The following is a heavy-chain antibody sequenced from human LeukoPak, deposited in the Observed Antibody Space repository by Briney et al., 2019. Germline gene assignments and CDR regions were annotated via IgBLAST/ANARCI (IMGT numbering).Heavy chain of an antibody. CDR1: GFTFSSYD. D-gene: IGHD3-10*01. CDR3: ARVTMVRGVYDPFDY. V-gene: IGHV3-30*04. J-gene: IGHJ4*02. CDR2: ISYDGSNK. Sequence: PGGSLRLSCAASGFTFSSYDMHWVRQAPGKGLEWVAVISYDGSNKYYADSVKGRFTISRDNSKNTLYLQMNSLRAEDTAVYYCARVTMVRGVYDPFDYWGQGTLVTVSS.